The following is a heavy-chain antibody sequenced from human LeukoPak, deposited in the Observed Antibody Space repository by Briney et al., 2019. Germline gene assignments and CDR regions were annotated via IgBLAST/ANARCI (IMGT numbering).Heavy chain of an antibody. J-gene: IGHJ5*02. Sequence: SETLSLACTVSGGSISSSSYYWGWIRQPPGKGLEWIGSIYYSGSTYYNPSLKSRVTISVDTSKNQFSLKLSSVTAADTAVYYCASVLYYYGSGSYSPVTTPWGQGTLVTVSS. CDR2: IYYSGST. V-gene: IGHV4-39*01. CDR1: GGSISSSSYY. CDR3: ASVLYYYGSGSYSPVTTP. D-gene: IGHD3-10*01.